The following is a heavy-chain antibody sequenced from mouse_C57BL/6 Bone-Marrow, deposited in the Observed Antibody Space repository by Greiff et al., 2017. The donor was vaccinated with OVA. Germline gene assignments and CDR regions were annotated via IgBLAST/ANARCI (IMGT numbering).Heavy chain of an antibody. J-gene: IGHJ3*01. V-gene: IGHV7-3*01. CDR1: GFTFTDYY. CDR2: IRNKANGYTT. CDR3: ARSPYSNYEAWFAY. D-gene: IGHD2-5*01. Sequence: EVQVVESGGGLVQPGGSLSLSCAASGFTFTDYYMSWVRQPPGQALEWLGFIRNKANGYTTEYSASVTGRFTISRDNSQSILFLQMNALRAEDSASYYCARSPYSNYEAWFAYWGQGTLVTVSA.